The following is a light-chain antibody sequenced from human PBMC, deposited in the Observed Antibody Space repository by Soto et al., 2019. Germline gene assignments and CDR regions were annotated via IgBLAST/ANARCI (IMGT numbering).Light chain of an antibody. V-gene: IGLV1-40*01. CDR3: QSYDNSLSGDVV. Sequence: QSVLTQPPSVSGAPGQRVTLTCTGNNSNIGAGYDVHWYQQLPGTAPKLVIYGNRNRPSGVPDRFSASKSGTSASLAITGLLAEDEGDYYCQSYDNSLSGDVVFGGGTKLTVL. CDR1: NSNIGAGYD. J-gene: IGLJ2*01. CDR2: GNR.